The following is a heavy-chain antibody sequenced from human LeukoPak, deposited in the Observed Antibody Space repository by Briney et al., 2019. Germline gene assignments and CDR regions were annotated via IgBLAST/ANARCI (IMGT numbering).Heavy chain of an antibody. J-gene: IGHJ4*02. CDR1: GGSISSYY. V-gene: IGHV4-4*07. CDR3: ARDQGVGYSSGWPLDY. D-gene: IGHD6-19*01. CDR2: IYTSGST. Sequence: SETLSLTCTVSGGSISSYYWSWVRQPAGKGLEWIGRIYTSGSTNYNPSLKSRVTISVDTSKNQFSLKLSSVTAADTAVYYCARDQGVGYSSGWPLDYWGQGTLVTVSS.